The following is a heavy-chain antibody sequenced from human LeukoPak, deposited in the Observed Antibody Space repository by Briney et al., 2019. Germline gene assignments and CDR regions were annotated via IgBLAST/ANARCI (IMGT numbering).Heavy chain of an antibody. CDR1: RFTFSSYW. CDR3: ARETAGWLDDAFDI. D-gene: IGHD2-15*01. J-gene: IGHJ3*02. CDR2: IKQDGSEK. V-gene: IGHV3-7*01. Sequence: PGGSLRLSCAASRFTFSSYWMSWVRQAPGKGLEWVANIKQDGSEKYYVDSVKGRFTISRDNAKNSLYLQMNSLRAKDTAVYYCARETAGWLDDAFDIWGQGTMVTVSS.